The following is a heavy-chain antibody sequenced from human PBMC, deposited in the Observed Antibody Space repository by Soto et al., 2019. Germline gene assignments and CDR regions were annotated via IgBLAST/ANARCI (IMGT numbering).Heavy chain of an antibody. Sequence: PGGSLRLSCAASGFTFSSYSMNWVRQAPGKGLEWVSSISSSSSYIYYADSVKGRFTISRDNAKNSLYLQVNSLRAEDTAVYYCARDAPYYYDKTDYWGQGTLVTVSS. D-gene: IGHD3-22*01. CDR3: ARDAPYYYDKTDY. CDR2: ISSSSSYI. CDR1: GFTFSSYS. J-gene: IGHJ4*02. V-gene: IGHV3-21*01.